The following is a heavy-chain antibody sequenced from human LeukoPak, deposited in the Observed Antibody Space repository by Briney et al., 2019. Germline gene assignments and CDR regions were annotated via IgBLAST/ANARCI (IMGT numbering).Heavy chain of an antibody. D-gene: IGHD5-24*01. CDR2: ISSSSSYI. J-gene: IGHJ3*02. CDR3: ARDNLVEMATINAFDI. CDR1: GFTFSSYS. Sequence: GGSLRLSCAASGFTFSSYSMNWVRQAPGKGLEWVSSISSSSSYIYYADSVKGRFTISRDNAKNSLYLQMNSLRAEDTAVYYCARDNLVEMATINAFDIWGQGTVVTVSS. V-gene: IGHV3-21*01.